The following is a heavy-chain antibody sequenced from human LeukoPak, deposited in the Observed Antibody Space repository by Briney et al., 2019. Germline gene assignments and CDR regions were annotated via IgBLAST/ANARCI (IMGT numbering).Heavy chain of an antibody. CDR1: GYMHIDYY. J-gene: IGHJ4*02. CDR3: AGVLYNACDY. V-gene: IGHV1-2*02. Sequence: GGSVTVSCKTSGYMHIDYYRHCVRPAPGRGRDWMGWLRGETGDTKSPQKFKGRVTMTRETATNTAYMQLSRLTYDDTAIYFCAGVLYNACDYWGQGTLVTVSS. CDR2: LRGETGDT. D-gene: IGHD1-1*01.